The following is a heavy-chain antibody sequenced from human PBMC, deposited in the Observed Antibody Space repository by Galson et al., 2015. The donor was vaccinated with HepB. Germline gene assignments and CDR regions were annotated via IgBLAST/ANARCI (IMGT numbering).Heavy chain of an antibody. V-gene: IGHV4-4*07. D-gene: IGHD1-26*01. CDR3: ARDSAKGSGTVPYYFDY. CDR1: GGSISSYY. CDR2: IYTSGST. J-gene: IGHJ4*02. Sequence: SETLSLTCTVSGGSISSYYWSWIRQPAGKGLEWIGRIYTSGSTNYNPSLKSRVTMSVDTSKNQFSLKLSSVTAADTAVYYCARDSAKGSGTVPYYFDYWGQGTLITVSS.